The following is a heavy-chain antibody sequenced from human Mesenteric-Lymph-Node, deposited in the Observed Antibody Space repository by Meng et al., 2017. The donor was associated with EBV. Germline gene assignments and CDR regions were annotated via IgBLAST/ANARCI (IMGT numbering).Heavy chain of an antibody. CDR3: ARVGNAGAEYSQH. J-gene: IGHJ1*01. D-gene: IGHD1-1*01. CDR1: GYTFTGYN. CDR2: INVISGNT. V-gene: IGHV1-8*01. Sequence: QVQPVRLGAEVKKPGASVKVSCKTSGYTFTGYNINWVRQATGQGLEWMGWINVISGNTGYAQKFQGRITMTRDTSISTAYMELSSLGSDDTAVYYCARVGNAGAEYSQHWGQGTLVTVSS.